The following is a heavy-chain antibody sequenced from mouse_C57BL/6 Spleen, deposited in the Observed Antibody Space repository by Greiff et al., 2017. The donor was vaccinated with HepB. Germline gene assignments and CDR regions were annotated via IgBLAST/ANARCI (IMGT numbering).Heavy chain of an antibody. V-gene: IGHV5-6*02. CDR3: ARRPDYYGSSYFDY. CDR2: LSSGGSYT. J-gene: IGHJ2*01. D-gene: IGHD1-1*01. CDR1: GFTFSSYG. Sequence: EVNVVESGGDLVKPGGSLKLSCAASGFTFSSYGMSWVRQTPDKRLEWVATLSSGGSYTYYPDSVKGRFTISRDNAKNTLYLQMSSLKSEDTAMYYCARRPDYYGSSYFDYWGQGTTLTVSS.